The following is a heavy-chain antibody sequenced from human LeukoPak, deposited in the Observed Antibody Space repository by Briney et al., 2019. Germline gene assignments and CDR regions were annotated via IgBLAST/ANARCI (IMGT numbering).Heavy chain of an antibody. CDR1: GSTFSSYA. Sequence: GRSLRLSCAASGSTFSSYAISWVRQAPGKGMEWIGRIESKTDDGTTDYAVPVKGRLTITTDDSENILYLQMSSLKTEDTAVYYCTTEVAGPYYFDSWGQGTLVTVSS. V-gene: IGHV3-15*04. D-gene: IGHD6-19*01. J-gene: IGHJ4*02. CDR3: TTEVAGPYYFDS. CDR2: IESKTDDGTT.